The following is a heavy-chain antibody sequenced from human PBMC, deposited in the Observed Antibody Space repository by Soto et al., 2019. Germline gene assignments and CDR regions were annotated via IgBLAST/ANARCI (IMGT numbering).Heavy chain of an antibody. D-gene: IGHD1-26*01. CDR1: GFNFRIYA. V-gene: IGHV3-23*01. J-gene: IGHJ4*02. Sequence: EVQLLESGGGLAQAGGSLRLSCAASGFNFRIYAMNWFRQSPGKGLEWVSVMIGDGTSWDYADSVRGRFTSSKDNSKNPLYLQMNSLRAEDTAVYYCAKDLRPDGRYDLDYWGQGTLVTVSS. CDR2: MIGDGTSW. CDR3: AKDLRPDGRYDLDY.